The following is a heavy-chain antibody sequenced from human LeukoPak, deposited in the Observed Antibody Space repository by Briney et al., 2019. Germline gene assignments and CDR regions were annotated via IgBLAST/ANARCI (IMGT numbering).Heavy chain of an antibody. J-gene: IGHJ3*02. CDR3: ARKYDYVWGSYFSAFDI. CDR2: ISAYNGNT. V-gene: IGHV1-18*01. CDR1: GYTFTSYG. Sequence: ASVKVSCKASGYTFTSYGISWVRQAPGQGLEWMGWISAYNGNTNYAQKLQGRVTMTTDTSTSTAYMELRSLRSDDTAVCYCARKYDYVWGSYFSAFDIWGQGTMVTVSS. D-gene: IGHD3-16*01.